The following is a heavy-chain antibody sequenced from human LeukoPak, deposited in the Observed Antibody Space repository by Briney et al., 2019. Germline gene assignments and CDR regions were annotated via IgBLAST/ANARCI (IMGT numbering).Heavy chain of an antibody. J-gene: IGHJ4*02. CDR2: IYHSGST. V-gene: IGHV4-30-2*01. CDR1: GGSISSGGYY. CDR3: VTYGSGSYYLDY. D-gene: IGHD3-10*01. Sequence: SETLSLTCTVSGGSISSGGYYWSWIRQPPGKGLEWIGYIYHSGSTYYNPSLKSRVTISVDKSKNHFSLKLSSVTAADTAVYYCVTYGSGSYYLDYWGQGALVTVSS.